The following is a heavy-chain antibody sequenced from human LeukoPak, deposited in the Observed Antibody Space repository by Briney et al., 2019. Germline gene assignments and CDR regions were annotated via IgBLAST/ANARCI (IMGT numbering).Heavy chain of an antibody. CDR3: ARAHSPFHFDY. V-gene: IGHV1-2*02. Sequence: ASVKVSCKASGYKFTGYYMHWVRQAPGQGLEWMGWINPDSGGTIYAQKFQGRVTMTRDTSINTAYMELSRLISDDSAVYRCARAHSPFHFDYWGQGTLVTVSS. J-gene: IGHJ4*02. CDR1: GYKFTGYY. D-gene: IGHD2-21*01. CDR2: INPDSGGT.